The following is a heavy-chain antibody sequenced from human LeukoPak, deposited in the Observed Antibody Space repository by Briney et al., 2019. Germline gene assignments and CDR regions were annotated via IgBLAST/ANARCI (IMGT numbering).Heavy chain of an antibody. CDR2: INPSGGST. J-gene: IGHJ4*02. CDR3: ARGAVGMATDFDY. CDR1: GYTFTNYY. D-gene: IGHD5-24*01. Sequence: ASVTVSCKASGYTFTNYYMHWVRQAPGQGVEGMGIINPSGGSTSYAQKFQGRVTMTRDTSTSTVYMELSSLRSEDTAVYYCARGAVGMATDFDYGGQGTLVTVSA. V-gene: IGHV1-46*01.